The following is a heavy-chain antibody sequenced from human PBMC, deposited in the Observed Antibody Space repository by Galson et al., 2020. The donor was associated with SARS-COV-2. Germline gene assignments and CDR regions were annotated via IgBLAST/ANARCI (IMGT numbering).Heavy chain of an antibody. J-gene: IGHJ5*01. CDR3: AKDMDLYHDRSGYPRGFDS. CDR1: GFSFNYYA. V-gene: IGHV3-9*01. CDR2: INGNGGGI. D-gene: IGHD3-22*01. Sequence: PGGSLRLSCAASGFSFNYYAMHWVRQAPGKGLEWVSGINGNGGGIGYADSVKGRFTMSRDNAKNSLYLQMNSLRAEDTALYYCAKDMDLYHDRSGYPRGFDSWGHGTLVTVSS.